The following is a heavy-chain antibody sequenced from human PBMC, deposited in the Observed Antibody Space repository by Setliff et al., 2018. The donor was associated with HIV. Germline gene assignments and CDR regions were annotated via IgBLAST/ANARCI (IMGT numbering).Heavy chain of an antibody. CDR3: ARVKRGLEWLLYGYFDS. V-gene: IGHV4-59*01. D-gene: IGHD3-3*01. Sequence: SETLSLTCTVSGGSISSYYWSWIRQPPGKGLEWIGYIYYSGSTNYNPSLKSRVTISVDTSKNQFSLKLSSVTAADTAVYYCARVKRGLEWLLYGYFDSWGQGTLVTVSS. CDR1: GGSISSYY. CDR2: IYYSGST. J-gene: IGHJ4*02.